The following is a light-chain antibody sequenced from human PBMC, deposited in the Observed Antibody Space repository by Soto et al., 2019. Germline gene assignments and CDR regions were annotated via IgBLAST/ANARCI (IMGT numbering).Light chain of an antibody. V-gene: IGKV1-27*01. CDR3: QKYNGAPRT. Sequence: DIQMTQSPSSLSASVGDRVTITCRATHDISSYLAWYQQRPGKAPKLLIYGASTLQLGVPSRFSGSGSGTDFTLTISSLQPEDVATYYCQKYNGAPRTFGQGTKVEIK. CDR2: GAS. CDR1: HDISSY. J-gene: IGKJ1*01.